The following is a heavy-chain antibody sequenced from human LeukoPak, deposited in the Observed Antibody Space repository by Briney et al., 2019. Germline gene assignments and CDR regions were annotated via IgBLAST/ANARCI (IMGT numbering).Heavy chain of an antibody. D-gene: IGHD4-23*01. CDR2: IYSGGNT. J-gene: IGHJ4*02. Sequence: PGGSLRLSCAASGFTFSSYAMHWVRQAPGKGLEWVSVIYSGGNTYYADSVRGRFTISRDNSKNTLYLQMNSLRAEDTAVYYCARDSSDYGGKGVDYWGQGTLVTVSS. CDR3: ARDSSDYGGKGVDY. V-gene: IGHV3-53*01. CDR1: GFTFSSYA.